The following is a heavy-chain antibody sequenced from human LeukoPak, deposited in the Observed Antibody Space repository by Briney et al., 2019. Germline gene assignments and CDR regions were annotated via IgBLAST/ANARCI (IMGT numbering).Heavy chain of an antibody. J-gene: IGHJ4*02. CDR1: GFTFSSSA. V-gene: IGHV3-30*18. CDR3: AKDRVLRLGELSCFDY. D-gene: IGHD3-16*02. CDR2: ISYDESNK. Sequence: GGSLRLSCAASGFTFSSSAMHWVRQAPGKGLEWVAVISYDESNKYYADSVKGRFTISRDNSKNTLYLQMNSLRAEDTAVYYCAKDRVLRLGELSCFDYWGQGTLVTVSS.